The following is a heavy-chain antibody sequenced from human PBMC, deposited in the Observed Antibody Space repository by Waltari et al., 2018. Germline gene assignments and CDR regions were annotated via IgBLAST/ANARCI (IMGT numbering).Heavy chain of an antibody. CDR2: ISWECCST. V-gene: IGHV3-43D*04. CDR1: GFTFDDYA. J-gene: IGHJ4*02. D-gene: IGHD6-6*01. Sequence: EVQLVESGGVVVQPGGSLRLSCAASGFTFDDYAMHWVGQAPGKGLWWVSRISWECCSTYYADSVKGRFTISRDNSKISLYLQMNSLRAEDTALYYCAKDIEEGSSSGYFDYWGQGTLVTVSS. CDR3: AKDIEEGSSSGYFDY.